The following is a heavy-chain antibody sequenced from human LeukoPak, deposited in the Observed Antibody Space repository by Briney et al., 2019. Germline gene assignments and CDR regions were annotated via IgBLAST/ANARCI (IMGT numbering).Heavy chain of an antibody. CDR3: ARLNGGN. Sequence: SQTLSLTCTVSGGSVSSRDFYWSWIRQPPGKGLEWIGYIDYSGSTAYNPSLNGRVAVSLDASKNQFSLKLRSVTAADTAVYYCARLNGGNWGPGILVTVSS. J-gene: IGHJ4*02. CDR1: GGSVSSRDFY. CDR2: IDYSGST. D-gene: IGHD4-23*01. V-gene: IGHV4-61*08.